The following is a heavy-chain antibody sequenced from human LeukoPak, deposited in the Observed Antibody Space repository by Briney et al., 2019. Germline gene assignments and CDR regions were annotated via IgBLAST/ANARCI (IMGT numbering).Heavy chain of an antibody. V-gene: IGHV1-46*01. D-gene: IGHD3-16*01. CDR1: GYSFTSHY. J-gene: IGHJ3*02. CDR2: INPSGSST. CDR3: ARVAPSWSIAYDDAFDI. Sequence: ASVKVSCKASGYSFTSHYMHWVRQAPGQGLEWLGLINPSGSSTLYAQKFQGRVTMTRDMSTTTDYMELSSLRSEDTAVYYCARVAPSWSIAYDDAFDIWGQGTMVTVSS.